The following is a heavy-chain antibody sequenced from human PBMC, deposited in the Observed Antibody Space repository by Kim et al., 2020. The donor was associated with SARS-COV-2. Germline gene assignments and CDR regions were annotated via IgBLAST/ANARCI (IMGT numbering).Heavy chain of an antibody. CDR2: GGTT. J-gene: IGHJ3*02. Sequence: GGTTDYAAPVKGRLTISRDDSKNTLYLQMNSLKTEDTAVYYCTTDLTRNIWGQGTMVTVSS. CDR3: TTDLTRNI. V-gene: IGHV3-15*01. D-gene: IGHD2-15*01.